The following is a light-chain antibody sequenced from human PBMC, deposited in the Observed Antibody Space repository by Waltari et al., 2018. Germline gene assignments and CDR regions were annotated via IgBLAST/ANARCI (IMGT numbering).Light chain of an antibody. CDR1: PSIAGN. Sequence: EIVMTQYPATLSVSQGERATLSCRASPSIAGNLAWYQQKPGQPPRLLIYGASTRATGFPARFSGSGSGTEFTLTISSLQSEDFAVYYCEQYSNWPGTFGQGTKLEIK. CDR3: EQYSNWPGT. V-gene: IGKV3-15*01. J-gene: IGKJ2*02. CDR2: GAS.